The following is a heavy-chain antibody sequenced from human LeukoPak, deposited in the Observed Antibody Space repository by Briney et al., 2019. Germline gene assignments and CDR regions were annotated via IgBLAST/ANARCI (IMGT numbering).Heavy chain of an antibody. Sequence: ASVKVSCKTSGYTFTGYDINWVRQAAGQGFEWMGWMHPNSGDTGYAHNLQGKITITRDSSTATVFMELSSLRSEDTAVYYCASQGGSGSYYGNMDVCGQGTTVTVSS. J-gene: IGHJ6*02. CDR2: MHPNSGDT. V-gene: IGHV1-8*01. CDR1: GYTFTGYD. CDR3: ASQGGSGSYYGNMDV. D-gene: IGHD3-10*01.